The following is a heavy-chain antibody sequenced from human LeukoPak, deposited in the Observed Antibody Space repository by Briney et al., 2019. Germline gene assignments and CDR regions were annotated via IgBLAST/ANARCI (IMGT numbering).Heavy chain of an antibody. CDR1: GYTFTSYG. J-gene: IGHJ4*02. Sequence: ASVKVSCKASGYTFTSYGISCVRQAPGQGLEGMGWIRAYGGNTNYAQKFQGRVNMTRDTSISTAYMELSRLRSDDTAVYYCAREVEMATIEGEQDYWGQGTLVTVSS. CDR3: AREVEMATIEGEQDY. CDR2: IRAYGGNT. D-gene: IGHD5-24*01. V-gene: IGHV1-18*01.